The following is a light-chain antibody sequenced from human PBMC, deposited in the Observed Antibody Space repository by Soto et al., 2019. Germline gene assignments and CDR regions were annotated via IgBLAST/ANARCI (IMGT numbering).Light chain of an antibody. Sequence: EIVLKQSPGTLSLSPGESATLSCRASQSVNSRFLAWYQHKPGQAPRLLIYAASTRATGIPDRFSGSASGTDFFTLTISTLEPEDCAVYYCQRYGDSPPNTCGQGTKLESK. CDR1: QSVNSRF. CDR2: AAS. CDR3: QRYGDSPPNT. J-gene: IGKJ2*01. V-gene: IGKV3-20*01.